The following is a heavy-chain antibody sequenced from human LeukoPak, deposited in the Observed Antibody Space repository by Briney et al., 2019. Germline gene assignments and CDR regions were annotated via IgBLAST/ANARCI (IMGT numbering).Heavy chain of an antibody. CDR2: IKEDGSEK. CDR1: GFSFSRYW. V-gene: IGHV3-7*01. CDR3: ARDSSAERGQQLAN. J-gene: IGHJ4*02. Sequence: GESLRLSCAASGFSFSRYWMSWVRQAPGKGLEYIANIKEDGSEKYYVDSVKGRFIISRDNARNSLFLQMNSLRVEDTAVYYCARDSSAERGQQLANWGQGTLVSVSS. D-gene: IGHD6-13*01.